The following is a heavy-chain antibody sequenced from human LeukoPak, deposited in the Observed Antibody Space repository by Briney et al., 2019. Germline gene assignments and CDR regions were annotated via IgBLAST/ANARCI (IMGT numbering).Heavy chain of an antibody. CDR1: GFTFDDHT. D-gene: IGHD6-13*01. J-gene: IGHJ4*02. CDR2: ISWEGSTT. V-gene: IGHV3-43*01. CDR3: AKARSSSWSYLES. Sequence: PEGSLRFSCAASGFTFDDHTMHWVRQLPGKGLDWVSLISWEGSTTYYADSVKDRFTISRDTSKDSLYLQMNSLRTEDTALYHCAKARSSSWSYLESWGQGTLVTVSS.